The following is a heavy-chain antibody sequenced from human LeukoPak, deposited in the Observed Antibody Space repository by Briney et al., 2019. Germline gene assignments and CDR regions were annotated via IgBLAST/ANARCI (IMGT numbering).Heavy chain of an antibody. J-gene: IGHJ4*02. CDR1: GFTFSSYS. CDR2: ISSSSSYI. Sequence: GGSLRLSCAASGFTFSSYSMNWVRQAPGKGLEWVSSISSSSSYIYYADSVKGRFTISRDNAKNSLYLQMNSLRAEDTAVYYCARAYGDSYYLDYWGQGTLVTVSS. D-gene: IGHD4-17*01. CDR3: ARAYGDSYYLDY. V-gene: IGHV3-21*01.